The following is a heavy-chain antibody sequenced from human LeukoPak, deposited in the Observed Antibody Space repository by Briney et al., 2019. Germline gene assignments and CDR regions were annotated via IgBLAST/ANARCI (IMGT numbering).Heavy chain of an antibody. D-gene: IGHD3-10*01. V-gene: IGHV4-34*01. J-gene: IGHJ4*02. CDR1: GGSFSGYY. Sequence: SETLSLTCAVYGGSFSGYYWSWIRQPPGKGLEWIGEINHSGSSNYNLSLKSRVTISVDTSKNQFSLRLSSVTAADTAVFYCARGYGSGSYYGYWGQGTLVTVSS. CDR3: ARGYGSGSYYGY. CDR2: INHSGSS.